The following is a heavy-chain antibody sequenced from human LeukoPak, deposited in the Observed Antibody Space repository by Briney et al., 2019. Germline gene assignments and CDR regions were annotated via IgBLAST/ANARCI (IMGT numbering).Heavy chain of an antibody. CDR1: GFTVSSNE. V-gene: IGHV3-38-3*01. Sequence: KSGGSLRLSCVASGFTVSSNEMSWVRQAPGKGLEWVSSISGGSTYYADSRKGRFTISRDNSKNTLYLQMNSLRAEDTAVYYCAKDHCSSTSCYSPNWFDPWGQGTLVTVSS. D-gene: IGHD2-2*01. CDR3: AKDHCSSTSCYSPNWFDP. CDR2: ISGGST. J-gene: IGHJ5*02.